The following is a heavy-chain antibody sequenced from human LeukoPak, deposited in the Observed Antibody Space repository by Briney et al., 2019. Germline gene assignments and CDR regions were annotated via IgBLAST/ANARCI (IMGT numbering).Heavy chain of an antibody. CDR3: ARGWEGGIARAGTRIEGHL. Sequence: GGSLRLSCAVSGFSVSGYCMTWVRQAPGKGLEWVANIKQDGSKKNYVDSVKGRFTISRDKAENSLFLQMNSLRVEHTAVYYCARGWEGGIARAGTRIEGHLWGQGPLV. V-gene: IGHV3-7*04. CDR1: GFSVSGYC. D-gene: IGHD6-13*01. CDR2: IKQDGSKK. J-gene: IGHJ5*02.